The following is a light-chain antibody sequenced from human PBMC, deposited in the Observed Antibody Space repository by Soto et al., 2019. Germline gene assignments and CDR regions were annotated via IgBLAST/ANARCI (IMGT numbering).Light chain of an antibody. CDR1: GSDVGGYDY. Sequence: QSVLTQPASVSVSPGQSITISCTGTGSDVGGYDYVSWYQHHPGKAPKVMIYEVTNRPSGVSNRFSGSKSGNTASLTISGLLAEDEADYYCSSYTSSSTYVFGTGTKVT. V-gene: IGLV2-14*01. CDR3: SSYTSSSTYV. CDR2: EVT. J-gene: IGLJ1*01.